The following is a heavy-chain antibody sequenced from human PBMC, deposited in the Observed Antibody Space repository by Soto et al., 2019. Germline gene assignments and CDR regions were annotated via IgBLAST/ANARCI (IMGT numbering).Heavy chain of an antibody. D-gene: IGHD1-26*01. J-gene: IGHJ4*02. CDR2: INPSGGST. V-gene: IGHV1-46*03. Sequence: ASVKVSCKASGYTFASYYMHWGRQAPGQGLEWMGIINPSGGSTSYAQKFQGRVTMTRDTSTSTVYMELSSLRSEDTAVYYCARGSSGYYFDYWGQGTLVTVSS. CDR3: ARGSSGYYFDY. CDR1: GYTFASYY.